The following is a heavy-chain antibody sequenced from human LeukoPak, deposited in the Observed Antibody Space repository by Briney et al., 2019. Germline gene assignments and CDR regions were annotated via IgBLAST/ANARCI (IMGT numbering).Heavy chain of an antibody. CDR3: ARERGYYDFWSGYYDGYYYMDV. J-gene: IGHJ6*03. Sequence: PPQTLSLTSPVYAGSLTAYYWSWIRPPRRKGLEWIGEINHSVSTNYNPSLKSRVTMSVDTSKKQFSMKLSSVTAADRAVYYCARERGYYDFWSGYYDGYYYMDVWGKGTTVTVSS. D-gene: IGHD3-3*01. V-gene: IGHV4-34*01. CDR1: AGSLTAYY. CDR2: INHSVST.